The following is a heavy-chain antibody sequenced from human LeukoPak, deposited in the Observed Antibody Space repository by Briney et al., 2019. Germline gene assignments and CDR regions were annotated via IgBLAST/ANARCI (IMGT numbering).Heavy chain of an antibody. J-gene: IGHJ4*02. CDR3: AKAHKLLWFGEFDY. D-gene: IGHD3-10*01. CDR1: GVSISSNLW. Sequence: SGTLSLTCAVSGVSISSNLWWTWVRQPPGKGLEWIAEIHHSGSINYNPSLKSRVTISVDKAKNQFSLNLNSVTAADTAVYYCAKAHKLLWFGEFDYWGQGTLVTVSS. CDR2: IHHSGSI. V-gene: IGHV4-4*02.